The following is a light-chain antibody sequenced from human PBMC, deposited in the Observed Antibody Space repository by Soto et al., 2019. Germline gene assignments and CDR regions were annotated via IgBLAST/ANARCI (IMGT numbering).Light chain of an antibody. CDR2: EVS. V-gene: IGLV2-14*01. CDR1: SSDVGAYNY. Sequence: QSALTQPASVSGSPGQSITISCTGTSSDVGAYNYVSWYQQHPGKAPKLMIFEVSDRPSGVSNRFSGSKSGNTASLTISALQAEDEADYYCSSYTSSNTLVFGGGTKVTVL. J-gene: IGLJ2*01. CDR3: SSYTSSNTLV.